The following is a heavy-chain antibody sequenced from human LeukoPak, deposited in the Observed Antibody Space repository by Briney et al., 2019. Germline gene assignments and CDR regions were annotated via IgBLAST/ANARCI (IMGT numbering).Heavy chain of an antibody. D-gene: IGHD3-22*01. V-gene: IGHV4-59*01. J-gene: IGHJ3*02. CDR1: GGSISSYY. CDR3: AREDYYDTEGAFDI. CDR2: VYYTGST. Sequence: SETLSLTCTVSGGSISSYYWSWVRQPPGKGLEWIGFVYYTGSTNYSPSLKSRVTISVDTSKNQFSLKLRSVTAADTAVYYCAREDYYDTEGAFDIWGQGTMVTVSS.